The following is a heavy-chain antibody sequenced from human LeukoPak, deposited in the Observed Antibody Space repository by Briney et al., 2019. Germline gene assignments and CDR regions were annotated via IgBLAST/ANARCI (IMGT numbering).Heavy chain of an antibody. CDR3: ASYAGSILRDGYNDY. J-gene: IGHJ4*02. CDR1: GFTFSSYG. CDR2: ISYDGSNK. D-gene: IGHD5-24*01. Sequence: GGSLRLSCAASGFTFSSYGMHWVRQAPGKGLEWVAVISYDGSNKYYADSVKGRFTISRDNSKLYLQMNSLRAEDTAVYYCASYAGSILRDGYNDYWGQGTLVTVS. V-gene: IGHV3-30*03.